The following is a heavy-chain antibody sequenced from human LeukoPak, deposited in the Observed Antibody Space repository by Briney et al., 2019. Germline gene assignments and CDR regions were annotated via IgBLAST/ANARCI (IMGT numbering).Heavy chain of an antibody. CDR2: IYYSGST. Sequence: SETLSLTCTVSGGSISSYYWSWIRQSPGKGLEWIGYIYYSGSTKYNPSLKSRVTIAVDTSKNQFSLKLRSVTAADTAVYYCAEVGVGAQRLDYWGQGTLSPSPQ. D-gene: IGHD1-26*01. CDR3: AEVGVGAQRLDY. J-gene: IGHJ4*02. V-gene: IGHV4-59*01. CDR1: GGSISSYY.